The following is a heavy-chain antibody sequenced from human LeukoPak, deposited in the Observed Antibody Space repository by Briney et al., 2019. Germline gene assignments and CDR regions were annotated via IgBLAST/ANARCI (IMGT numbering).Heavy chain of an antibody. CDR1: GFTFSSYA. CDR3: ARINQYSSSWSFGAFDI. V-gene: IGHV3-30-3*01. Sequence: GRSLRLSCAASGFTFSSYAMHWVRQAPGKGLEWVAVISYDGSNKYYADSVKGRFTISRDNSKNTLYLQMNSLRAEDTAVYYCARINQYSSSWSFGAFDIWGQGTMVTVS. CDR2: ISYDGSNK. J-gene: IGHJ3*02. D-gene: IGHD6-13*01.